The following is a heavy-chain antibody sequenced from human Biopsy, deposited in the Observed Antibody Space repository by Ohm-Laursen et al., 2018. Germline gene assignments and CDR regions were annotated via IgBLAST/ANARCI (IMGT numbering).Heavy chain of an antibody. Sequence: SLRLSCAASGIIFSDSHMSWIRQAPGKGLEWVSYISPSGDITEYADSVKGRFTISRDNTHKSLYLQMNSLRVEDTAVYYCARSVGIMAAPIDYWGQGTLVTVSS. V-gene: IGHV3-11*01. J-gene: IGHJ4*02. CDR1: GIIFSDSH. CDR3: ARSVGIMAAPIDY. CDR2: ISPSGDIT. D-gene: IGHD3-16*01.